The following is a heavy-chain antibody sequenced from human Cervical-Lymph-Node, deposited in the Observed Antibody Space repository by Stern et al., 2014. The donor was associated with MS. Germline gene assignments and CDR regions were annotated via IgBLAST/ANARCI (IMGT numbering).Heavy chain of an antibody. CDR3: ARDRRHYDTSGGYYFDS. D-gene: IGHD3-22*01. CDR2: IIPIVGTA. CDR1: GGSFSYYA. J-gene: IGHJ4*02. Sequence: QVQLVESGAEVKKPGSSVKVSCTASGGSFSYYAINWVLQAPGQGPEWMGGIIPIVGTANYAQKFQGRVTITADESTSTAYMELSSLRSEDTAVYYCARDRRHYDTSGGYYFDSWGQGTLVTVSS. V-gene: IGHV1-69*01.